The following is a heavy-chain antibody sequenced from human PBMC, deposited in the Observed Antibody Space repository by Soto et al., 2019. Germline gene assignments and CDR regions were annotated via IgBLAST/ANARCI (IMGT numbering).Heavy chain of an antibody. Sequence: GASVKVSCKASGYTFTGYYMHWVRQAPGQGLEWMGWINPNSGGTNYAQKFQGRVTMTRDTSISTAYMELSRLRSDDTAVYYCARDKYSSSWYNWFDPWGQGTLVTVSS. V-gene: IGHV1-2*02. CDR1: GYTFTGYY. D-gene: IGHD6-13*01. J-gene: IGHJ5*02. CDR2: INPNSGGT. CDR3: ARDKYSSSWYNWFDP.